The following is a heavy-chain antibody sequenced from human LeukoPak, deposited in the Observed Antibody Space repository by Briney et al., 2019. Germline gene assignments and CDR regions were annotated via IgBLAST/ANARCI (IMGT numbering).Heavy chain of an antibody. V-gene: IGHV4-30-4*08. Sequence: PSETLSLTCTVSGGSISSGDYYWNWIRQPPGKGLEWIGYIYYSGSTYYNPSLKSRVTISVDTSKNQFSLKLSSVTAADTAVYYCAVGHYYDSSGPPDYWGQGTLVTVSS. J-gene: IGHJ4*02. D-gene: IGHD3-22*01. CDR1: GGSISSGDYY. CDR3: AVGHYYDSSGPPDY. CDR2: IYYSGST.